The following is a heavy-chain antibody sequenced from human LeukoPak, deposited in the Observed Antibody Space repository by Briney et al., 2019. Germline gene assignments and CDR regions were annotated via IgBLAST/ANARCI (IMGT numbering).Heavy chain of an antibody. CDR2: ISGSGNNT. J-gene: IGHJ1*01. Sequence: PGGSLRLSCEVSGLMFSSHAMSWVRQAPGKGLEWVSVISGSGNNTYYADSVKGRFTISRDNSKDTLYLQMSSLRAEDTAVYYCSNNEWQWGQGTLVTVSS. CDR3: SNNEWQ. D-gene: IGHD2-8*01. CDR1: GLMFSSHA. V-gene: IGHV3-23*01.